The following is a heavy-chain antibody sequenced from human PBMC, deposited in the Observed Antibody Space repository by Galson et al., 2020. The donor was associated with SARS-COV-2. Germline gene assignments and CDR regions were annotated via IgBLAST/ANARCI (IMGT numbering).Heavy chain of an antibody. CDR1: GFTFSSYW. CDR3: ARDLYYYDSSGYEIGDDAFDI. V-gene: IGHV3-74*01. D-gene: IGHD3-22*01. J-gene: IGHJ3*02. Sequence: GESPKIYCADSGFTFSSYWMHWVRQAPGKGLVWVSRLNSDRSSTRYADSVKGRFTISRDNAKNTLYLQMNSLRAEDTAVYYCARDLYYYDSSGYEIGDDAFDIWGQGTMVTVSS. CDR2: LNSDRSST.